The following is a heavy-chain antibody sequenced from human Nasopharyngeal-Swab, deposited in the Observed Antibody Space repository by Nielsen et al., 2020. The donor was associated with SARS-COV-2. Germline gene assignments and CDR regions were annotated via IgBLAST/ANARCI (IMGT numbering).Heavy chain of an antibody. CDR1: GGSVSSGSYY. Sequence: LRLSCTVSGGSVSSGSYYWSWIRQPPGKGLEWIGYIYYSGSTNYNPSLKSRVTISVDTSKDQFSLKLSSVTAADTAVYYCARAGAEMIFGVVITFDYWGQGTLVTVSS. V-gene: IGHV4-61*01. CDR2: IYYSGST. D-gene: IGHD3-3*01. CDR3: ARAGAEMIFGVVITFDY. J-gene: IGHJ4*02.